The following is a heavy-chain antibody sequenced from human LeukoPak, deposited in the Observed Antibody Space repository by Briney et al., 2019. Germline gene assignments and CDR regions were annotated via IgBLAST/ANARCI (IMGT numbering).Heavy chain of an antibody. Sequence: PGGSLRLSCAASGFTFSSYAMSWVRQAPGKGLEWVSGISGGGVSTQYADSVKGRFIISRDNSKNTLYLQMSSLRAEDTAVYYCAKDLSKSKYYDNSGYDYWGQGTLVTVSS. V-gene: IGHV3-23*01. CDR3: AKDLSKSKYYDNSGYDY. CDR2: ISGGGVST. D-gene: IGHD3-22*01. CDR1: GFTFSSYA. J-gene: IGHJ4*02.